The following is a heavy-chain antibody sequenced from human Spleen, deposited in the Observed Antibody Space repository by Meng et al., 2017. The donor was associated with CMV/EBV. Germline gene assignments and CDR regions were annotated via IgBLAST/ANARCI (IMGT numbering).Heavy chain of an antibody. CDR2: ISTTSTYI. D-gene: IGHD2-2*02. V-gene: IGHV3-21*01. Sequence: GGSLRLSCAASGFTFSAYSMNWVRQAPGKGLEWVSSISTTSTYIYYSDSVKGRFTISRDNAKNSLYLQVNSLRVEDTAVYYCASTIGYCSSTSCYTSGSLYYGMDVWGQGTTVTVSS. CDR3: ASTIGYCSSTSCYTSGSLYYGMDV. CDR1: GFTFSAYS. J-gene: IGHJ6*02.